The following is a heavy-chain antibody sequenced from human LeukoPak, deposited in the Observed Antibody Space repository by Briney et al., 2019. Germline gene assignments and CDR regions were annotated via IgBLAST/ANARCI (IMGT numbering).Heavy chain of an antibody. CDR1: GGSISSGSYY. D-gene: IGHD5-18*01. J-gene: IGHJ3*02. V-gene: IGHV4-61*02. Sequence: SQTLSLTCTVSGGSISSGSYYWSWIRQPAGTGLEWIGRIYTSGSTNYNPSLKSRVTMSVDTSKNQFSLKLSSVTAADTAVYYCARSNTAMVVGYAFDIWGQGTMVTVSS. CDR3: ARSNTAMVVGYAFDI. CDR2: IYTSGST.